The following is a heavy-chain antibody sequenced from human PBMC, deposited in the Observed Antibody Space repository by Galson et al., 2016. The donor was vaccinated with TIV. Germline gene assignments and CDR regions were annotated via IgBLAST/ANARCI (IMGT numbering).Heavy chain of an antibody. CDR3: AGRRGQSGNYFYYYMDV. J-gene: IGHJ6*03. Sequence: SLRLSCAASEFIFSSYEMNWVRQAPGKGLEWVSYVSSSGRTVYYADSVKGRFTISRDNAKKSLYLQVNSLRVEDTAVYYFAGRRGQSGNYFYYYMDVWGTGTTVTVSS. D-gene: IGHD1-14*01. CDR1: EFIFSSYE. V-gene: IGHV3-48*03. CDR2: VSSSGRTV.